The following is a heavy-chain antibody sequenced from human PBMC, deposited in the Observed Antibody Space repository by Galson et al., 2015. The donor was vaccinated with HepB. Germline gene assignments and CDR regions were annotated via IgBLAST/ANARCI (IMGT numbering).Heavy chain of an antibody. Sequence: SLRLSCAASGFTFSSYAMSWVRQAPGKGLEWVSAISGGGGSTYYADSVKGRFTISRDNSKNTLYLQMNSLRAEDTAVYYCAKWRVYSNWFDPWGQGTLVTVSS. CDR2: ISGGGGST. D-gene: IGHD2-8*01. J-gene: IGHJ5*02. V-gene: IGHV3-23*01. CDR3: AKWRVYSNWFDP. CDR1: GFTFSSYA.